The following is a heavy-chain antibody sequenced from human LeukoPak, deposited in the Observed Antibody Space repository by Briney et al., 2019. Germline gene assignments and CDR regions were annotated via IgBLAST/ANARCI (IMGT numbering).Heavy chain of an antibody. CDR2: IHSSGST. CDR3: ATLASSGSNYFDP. J-gene: IGHJ5*02. D-gene: IGHD4/OR15-4a*01. V-gene: IGHV4-61*02. CDR1: GGSITSGSYY. Sequence: SETLSLTCTVSGGSITSGSYYWTWIRQPAGKGLEWVGRIHSSGSTNYNPSLNSRVTVSADTSNNQFSLKLSSVAAADTAIYYCATLASSGSNYFDPWGQGILVTVSS.